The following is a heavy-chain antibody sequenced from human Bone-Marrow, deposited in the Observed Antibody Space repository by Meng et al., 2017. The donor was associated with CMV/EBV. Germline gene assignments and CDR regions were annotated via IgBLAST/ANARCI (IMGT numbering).Heavy chain of an antibody. V-gene: IGHV4-59*01. J-gene: IGHJ5*02. CDR2: IYYSGSA. CDR1: GGTISSYY. Sequence: SETLSLTCTVSGGTISSYYWNWIRQPPGKGLEWIAYIYYSGSANYNPSLKSRVTISVDTSKNQFSLNLRSVTAADTAVYYCAREYCGGDCYFGGWFDPWGQGTLVTVSS. D-gene: IGHD2-21*01. CDR3: AREYCGGDCYFGGWFDP.